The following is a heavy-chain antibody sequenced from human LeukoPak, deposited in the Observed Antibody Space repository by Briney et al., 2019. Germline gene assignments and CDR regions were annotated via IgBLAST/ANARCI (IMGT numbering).Heavy chain of an antibody. D-gene: IGHD2-15*01. V-gene: IGHV3-64D*09. CDR1: GFTFSNYA. CDR3: VKDRRYCSGGNCLSYYYGMDV. CDR2: ISSNGGST. Sequence: EGSLRLSCSASGFTFSNYAMHWVRQAPGKGLEYVSAISSNGGSTYYTDSVKGRSMISRDNSKNTVHLQMSSLRAKDTAVYYCVKDRRYCSGGNCLSYYYGMDVWGQGTTVTVSS. J-gene: IGHJ6*02.